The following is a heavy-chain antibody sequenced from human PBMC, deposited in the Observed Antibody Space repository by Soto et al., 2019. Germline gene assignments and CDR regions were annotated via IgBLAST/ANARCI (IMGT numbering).Heavy chain of an antibody. CDR3: ARSGGNCSGGSCYQRSIFDY. D-gene: IGHD2-15*01. CDR2: IYHSGST. V-gene: IGHV4-4*02. Sequence: PSETLSLTCAVSGGSISSSNWWSWVRQPPGKGLEWIGEIYHSGSTNYNPSLKSRVTISVDKSKNQFSLKLSSVTAADTAVYYWARSGGNCSGGSCYQRSIFDYWGQGTLVTVSS. CDR1: GGSISSSNW. J-gene: IGHJ4*02.